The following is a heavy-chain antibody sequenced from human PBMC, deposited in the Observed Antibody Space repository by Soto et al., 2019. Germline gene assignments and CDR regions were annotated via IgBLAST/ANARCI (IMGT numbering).Heavy chain of an antibody. CDR1: GYTFTSYG. Sequence: ASVKVSCKASGYTFTSYGISWVRQAPGQGLEWMGWISAYNGNTNYAQKLQGGVTMTTDTSTSTAYMELRSLRSDDTAVYYCARPTCGGGSCYSADDYYYYYYMDVWGKGTTVTVSS. V-gene: IGHV1-18*01. CDR3: ARPTCGGGSCYSADDYYYYYYMDV. J-gene: IGHJ6*03. D-gene: IGHD2-15*01. CDR2: ISAYNGNT.